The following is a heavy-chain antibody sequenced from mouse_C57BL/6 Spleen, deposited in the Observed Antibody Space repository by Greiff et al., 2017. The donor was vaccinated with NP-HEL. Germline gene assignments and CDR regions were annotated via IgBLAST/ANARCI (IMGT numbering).Heavy chain of an antibody. CDR3: SRDYSNYVDYIDY. V-gene: IGHV1-66*01. CDR1: GYSFTSYY. Sequence: VQLQQSGPELVKPGASVKISCKASGYSFTSYYIPWVKQRPGQGLEWIGCIYPGSGNTKYNEKFKGKATLTADTASSTAYMQLSILTSADSAVYFCSRDYSNYVDYIDYWGQGTTLTVSS. J-gene: IGHJ2*01. D-gene: IGHD2-5*01. CDR2: IYPGSGNT.